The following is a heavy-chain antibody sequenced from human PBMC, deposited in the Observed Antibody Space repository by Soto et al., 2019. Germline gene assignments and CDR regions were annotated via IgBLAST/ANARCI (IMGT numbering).Heavy chain of an antibody. J-gene: IGHJ4*02. D-gene: IGHD3-9*01. CDR2: INAGNGNT. CDR1: GYTFTSFD. V-gene: IGHV1-3*01. CDR3: AREHYDILTGLGY. Sequence: ASVKVSCKASGYTFTSFDMHWVRQAPGQRLEWMGWINAGNGNTKYSQKFQGRVTITRDTSASTAYMELSSLRSEDTAVYYCAREHYDILTGLGYWGQGTLVTVSS.